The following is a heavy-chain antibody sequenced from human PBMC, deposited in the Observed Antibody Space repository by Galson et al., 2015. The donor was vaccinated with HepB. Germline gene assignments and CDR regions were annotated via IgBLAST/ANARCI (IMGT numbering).Heavy chain of an antibody. Sequence: SLRLSCAASGFTFSSYWMHWVRQAPGKGLVWVSRINSDGSSTSYADSVKGRFTISRDNAKNTLYLQMNSLRAEDTAVYYCARDDMTTVTTIDYWGQGTLVTVSS. CDR2: INSDGSST. V-gene: IGHV3-74*01. D-gene: IGHD4-17*01. J-gene: IGHJ4*02. CDR1: GFTFSSYW. CDR3: ARDDMTTVTTIDY.